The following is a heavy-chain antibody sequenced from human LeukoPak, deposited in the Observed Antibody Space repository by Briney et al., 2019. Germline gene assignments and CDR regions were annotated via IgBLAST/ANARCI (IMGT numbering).Heavy chain of an antibody. CDR3: ARGPVTAPAYFDY. CDR2: IWYDGSNK. V-gene: IGHV3-33*08. Sequence: GGSLRLSCVASGFIFSDYGMHWVRQAPDKGLEWVAVIWYDGSNKHCADSVEGRFTISRDNSRNTVSLQMNSLRAEDTALYYCARGPVTAPAYFDYWGQGTLVTVSS. CDR1: GFIFSDYG. J-gene: IGHJ4*02. D-gene: IGHD2-21*02.